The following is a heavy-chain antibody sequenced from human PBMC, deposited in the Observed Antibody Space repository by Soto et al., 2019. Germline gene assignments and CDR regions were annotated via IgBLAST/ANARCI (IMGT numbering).Heavy chain of an antibody. V-gene: IGHV4-61*01. CDR2: IYYTGSS. Sequence: PETLFLICTVSAASVSSTNYYWIWILQSPGTGLEWIGFIYYTGSSNYNPSLKSRVSISVDTSKTQFSLKLSSVTAADTAVYYCARHSSSWPIFDYWGQGTLVTVSS. D-gene: IGHD6-13*01. J-gene: IGHJ4*02. CDR1: AASVSSTNYY. CDR3: ARHSSSWPIFDY.